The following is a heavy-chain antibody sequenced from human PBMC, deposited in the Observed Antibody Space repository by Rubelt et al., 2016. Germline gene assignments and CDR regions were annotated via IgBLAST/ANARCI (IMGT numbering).Heavy chain of an antibody. D-gene: IGHD5-24*01. CDR1: GYTFTSYG. Sequence: QVQLVQSGAEVKKPGASVKVSCKASGYTFTSYGISWVRQAPGQGLEWMGWISAYNGNTHYAQKLQGRVTMTSDRSTSTAYMELRSLRSDDTAVYYCARRDGYNWDDAFDIWGQGTMVTVSS. V-gene: IGHV1-18*01. J-gene: IGHJ3*02. CDR2: ISAYNGNT. CDR3: ARRDGYNWDDAFDI.